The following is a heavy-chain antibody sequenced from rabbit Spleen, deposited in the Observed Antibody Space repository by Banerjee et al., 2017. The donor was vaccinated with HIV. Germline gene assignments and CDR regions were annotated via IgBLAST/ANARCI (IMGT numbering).Heavy chain of an antibody. J-gene: IGHJ4*01. CDR3: GRSSYAGYAGYSYGTNL. CDR2: ISTGSGNT. CDR1: GFSFNINE. Sequence: QEQLEESGGDLVKPEGSLTLTCTASGFSFNINEMCWVRQAPGKGLEWIGCISTGSGNTYYASWAKGRFTISKTSSTTVFLQMTSLTAADTATYFCGRSSYAGYAGYSYGTNLWGPGTLVTVS. V-gene: IGHV1S45*01. D-gene: IGHD7-1*01.